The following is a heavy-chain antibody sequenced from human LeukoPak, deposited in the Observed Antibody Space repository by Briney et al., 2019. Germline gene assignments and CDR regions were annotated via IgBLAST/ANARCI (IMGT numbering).Heavy chain of an antibody. CDR3: ARGQSSVAGNWFDP. J-gene: IGHJ5*02. D-gene: IGHD6-19*01. Sequence: PGGSLRLSCAASGFTFSSYEMNWVRQAPGKGLEWVSYISSSGSTIYYADSVKGRFTISRDNAKNSLYLQMNSLRAEDTAVYYCARGQSSVAGNWFDPWGQGTLVTVSS. V-gene: IGHV3-48*03. CDR2: ISSSGSTI. CDR1: GFTFSSYE.